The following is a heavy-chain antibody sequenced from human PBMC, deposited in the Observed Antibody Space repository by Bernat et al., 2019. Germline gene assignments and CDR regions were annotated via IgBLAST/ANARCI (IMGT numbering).Heavy chain of an antibody. CDR2: IKSDGSAK. CDR3: ARDPGWGALDL. V-gene: IGHV3-7*03. Sequence: EVQLVQFGAALVQPGGSLRLSCAASGFTFLSHWMCWLRQAPGKGLEWVANIKSDGSAKYYVDSVKGRFTISRDNVNNSLYLHLNSLRADDTAVYYCARDPGWGALDLWGQGTMVTVSS. CDR1: GFTFLSHW. D-gene: IGHD3-16*01. J-gene: IGHJ3*01.